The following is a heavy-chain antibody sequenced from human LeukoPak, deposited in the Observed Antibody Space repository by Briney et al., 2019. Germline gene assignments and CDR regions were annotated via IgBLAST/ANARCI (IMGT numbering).Heavy chain of an antibody. CDR3: AKGTVESGTGTIDY. CDR1: GFTVSSKY. CDR2: IYSGGST. Sequence: TGGSLRLSCVASGFTVSSKYMSWVRQAPGKGLEWVSVIYSGGSTYYGESVKGRFTISRDNSKNSLYLQMNSLRAEDTAVYYCAKGTVESGTGTIDYWGQGTLVTVSS. V-gene: IGHV3-53*05. J-gene: IGHJ4*02. D-gene: IGHD1-26*01.